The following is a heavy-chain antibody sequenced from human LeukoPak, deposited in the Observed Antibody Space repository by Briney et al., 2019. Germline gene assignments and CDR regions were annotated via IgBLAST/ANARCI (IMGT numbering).Heavy chain of an antibody. D-gene: IGHD5-18*01. CDR1: RYTHSNYG. J-gene: IGHJ4*02. CDR3: ARTWIQLWPGTADY. Sequence: GASVNVSCRASRYTHSNYGITWVGQAPGQGLEWMGWISAYNGNTNYAQKLQGRVTMTTDTSTSTAYMELRSQRTDDTAVYYCARTWIQLWPGTADYWGQGTLVTVSS. CDR2: ISAYNGNT. V-gene: IGHV1-18*01.